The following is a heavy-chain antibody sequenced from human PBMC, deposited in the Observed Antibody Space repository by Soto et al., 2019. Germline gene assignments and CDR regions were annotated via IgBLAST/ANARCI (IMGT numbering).Heavy chain of an antibody. D-gene: IGHD3-10*01. CDR2: INPSGGST. J-gene: IGHJ6*02. CDR3: ARYRGREIRGGRDV. Sequence: SVKVSCKASGYTFTSYYMHWVRQAPGQGLEWMGIINPSGGSTSYAQKFQGRVTMTRDTSTSTVYMELSNLRSEDTAVYYCARYRGREIRGGRDVLGQWPTGTV. CDR1: GYTFTSYY. V-gene: IGHV1-46*01.